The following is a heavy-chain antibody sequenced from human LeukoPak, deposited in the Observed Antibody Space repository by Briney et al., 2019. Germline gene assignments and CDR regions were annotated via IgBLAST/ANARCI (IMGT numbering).Heavy chain of an antibody. CDR2: TYYRSKWYY. Sequence: SQTLSLTCAISGDSVSSISAAWNWIRQSSSRGLEWLGRTYYRSKWYYDYPVSVRSRISINPDTSKNQFSLQLNSVTPEDTAVYYCARDSGRFDHWFDPWGQGTLVTVSS. CDR3: ARDSGRFDHWFDP. D-gene: IGHD1-26*01. CDR1: GDSVSSISAA. J-gene: IGHJ5*02. V-gene: IGHV6-1*01.